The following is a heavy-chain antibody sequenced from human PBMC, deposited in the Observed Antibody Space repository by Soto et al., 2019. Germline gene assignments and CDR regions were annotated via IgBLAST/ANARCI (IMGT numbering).Heavy chain of an antibody. CDR2: ISSSSSYI. Sequence: EVQLVESGGGLVKPGGSLRLSCAASGFTFSSYSMNWVRQAPGKGLEWVSSISSSSSYIYYADSVKGRFTISRDNAKNSLYRQMNSLRAEDTAVYYCARDLGDWQWLPYDAFDIWGQGTMVTVSS. CDR1: GFTFSSYS. V-gene: IGHV3-21*01. J-gene: IGHJ3*02. CDR3: ARDLGDWQWLPYDAFDI. D-gene: IGHD6-19*01.